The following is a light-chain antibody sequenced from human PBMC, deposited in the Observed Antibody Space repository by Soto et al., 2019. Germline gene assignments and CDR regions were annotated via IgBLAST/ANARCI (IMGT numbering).Light chain of an antibody. CDR2: DAS. CDR1: QDIRNR. CDR3: QQYDNLPLP. V-gene: IGKV1-33*01. J-gene: IGKJ3*01. Sequence: DIQMTQSPSSLSASVGDRVTITCQASQDIRNRLNWYQQKPGKAPKLLIYDASNLETGVPSRFSGGGSGTDFTFAISSLQPEDIATYYCQQYDNLPLPFGPGTKVDIK.